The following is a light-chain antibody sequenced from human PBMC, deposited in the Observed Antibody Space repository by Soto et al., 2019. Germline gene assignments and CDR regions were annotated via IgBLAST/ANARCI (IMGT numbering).Light chain of an antibody. J-gene: IGKJ5*01. CDR3: QQYVSLPIT. Sequence: DIVITQSPATLSVSPGERATLSCRASQSVSSNLAWYQQKPGQAPRLLIYGASSRATGIPDRFSGSGSGTDFTLTINRVAPEDFAVYFCQQYVSLPITFGQGTRLEIK. V-gene: IGKV3-20*01. CDR1: QSVSSN. CDR2: GAS.